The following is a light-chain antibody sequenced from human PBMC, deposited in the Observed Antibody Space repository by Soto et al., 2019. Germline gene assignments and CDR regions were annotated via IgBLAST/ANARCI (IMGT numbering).Light chain of an antibody. Sequence: DIQMTQSPSSVSASVGDRVTITCRASQGVSGWLAWYQQKPGKAPKLLIYSVSSLQSGVPARFSGSGSGTDFALAISSLQPDDFATYYCQQANGFPVAFGGGTRVEIK. J-gene: IGKJ4*01. CDR3: QQANGFPVA. CDR2: SVS. V-gene: IGKV1-12*01. CDR1: QGVSGW.